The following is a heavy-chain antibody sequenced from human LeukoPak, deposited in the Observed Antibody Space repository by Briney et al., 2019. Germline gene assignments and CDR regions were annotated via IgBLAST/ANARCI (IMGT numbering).Heavy chain of an antibody. V-gene: IGHV3-33*06. D-gene: IGHD5-24*01. Sequence: GGSLRLSCVASGLTLSNFGVHWVRQAPGKGPEWVAVIWNDGSHQYYSDSVKGRFTISRDNSENTVYLQMHSLRVEDTTMYFCAKDSNEFRDSYVDYWGQGTLVIVSS. CDR3: AKDSNEFRDSYVDY. CDR1: GLTLSNFG. J-gene: IGHJ4*02. CDR2: IWNDGSHQ.